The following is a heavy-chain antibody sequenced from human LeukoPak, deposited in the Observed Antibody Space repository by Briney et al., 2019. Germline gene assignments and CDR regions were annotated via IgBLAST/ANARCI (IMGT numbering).Heavy chain of an antibody. J-gene: IGHJ4*02. CDR1: GFTFSSYS. CDR3: ARAHYDFWSGYWDDY. Sequence: GGSLRLSCAASGFTFSSYSMNWVRQAPGKGLEWVSSISSSSSYIYYADSVKGRFTISRDNAKNSLYLQMNSLRAEDTAVYYCARAHYDFWSGYWDDYWGQGTLVTVSS. D-gene: IGHD3-3*01. V-gene: IGHV3-21*04. CDR2: ISSSSSYI.